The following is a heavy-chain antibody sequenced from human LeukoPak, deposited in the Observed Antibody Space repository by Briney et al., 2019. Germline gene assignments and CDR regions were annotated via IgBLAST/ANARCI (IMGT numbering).Heavy chain of an antibody. Sequence: SETLSLTCTVSGGSISSGDYYWSWIRQPPGKGLEWIGYIYYSGSTYYNPSLKSRVSISVDTSKNQFSLKLSSVTAADTAVYYCAREGDYTGTGYYFDYWGQGTLVTVSS. CDR1: GGSISSGDYY. CDR3: AREGDYTGTGYYFDY. J-gene: IGHJ4*02. CDR2: IYYSGST. V-gene: IGHV4-30-4*08. D-gene: IGHD1/OR15-1a*01.